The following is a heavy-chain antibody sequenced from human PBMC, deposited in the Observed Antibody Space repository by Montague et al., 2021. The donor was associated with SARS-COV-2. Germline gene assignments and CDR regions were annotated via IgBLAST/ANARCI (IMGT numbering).Heavy chain of an antibody. CDR1: GDSITTYY. CDR3: ARAQTTSFIANCVNYIDY. Sequence: SETLSLTCSVSGDSITTYYWSWIRQPPGRGLEWIGHIYYTGTTKYDPSLKSRVTISVDTSRRQFSLKLKSVTAADTAVYYCARAQTTSFIANCVNYIDYWGQGTLVTVSS. V-gene: IGHV4-59*01. CDR2: IYYTGTT. D-gene: IGHD1-1*01. J-gene: IGHJ4*02.